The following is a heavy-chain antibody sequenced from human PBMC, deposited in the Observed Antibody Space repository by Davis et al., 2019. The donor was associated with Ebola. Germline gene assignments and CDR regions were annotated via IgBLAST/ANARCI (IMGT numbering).Heavy chain of an antibody. J-gene: IGHJ4*02. V-gene: IGHV3-23*01. CDR1: AFTFSSYA. CDR2: ISGSGGST. D-gene: IGHD3-3*01. CDR3: AKDRSVTIFGVVIIGDY. Sequence: AGSLSLSCAASAFTFSSYAMSCVRQSPAKGLEWVAAISGSGGSTYYADSVKGRFTISRDNSKNTLYLQMNSLRAEDTAVYYCAKDRSVTIFGVVIIGDYWGQGTLVTVSS.